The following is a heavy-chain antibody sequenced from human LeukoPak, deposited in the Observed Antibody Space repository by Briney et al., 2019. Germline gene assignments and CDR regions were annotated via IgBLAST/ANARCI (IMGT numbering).Heavy chain of an antibody. CDR3: ACQTTVTIDY. CDR1: GGSISSGTYY. Sequence: SQTLSLTCIVSGGSISSGTYYWSWIRQPAGKGLEWIGRIYTSGSTNYNPSLKSRVTISVDTSKNQFSLKLSSVTAADTAVYYCACQTTVTIDYWGQGTLVTVSS. J-gene: IGHJ4*02. D-gene: IGHD4-17*01. V-gene: IGHV4-61*02. CDR2: IYTSGST.